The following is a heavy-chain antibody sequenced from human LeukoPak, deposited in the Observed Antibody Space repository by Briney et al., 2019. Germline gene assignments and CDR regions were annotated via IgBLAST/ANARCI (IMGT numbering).Heavy chain of an antibody. V-gene: IGHV3-30*02. J-gene: IGHJ6*03. Sequence: GGSLRLSCAASGFTFSSFSMNWVRQAPGKGLEWVAFIRYDGSNKYYADSVKGRFTISRDNSKNTLYLQMNSLRAEDTAVYYCAKDLDLDWIRYYYYMDVWGKGTTVTVSS. D-gene: IGHD1-1*01. CDR3: AKDLDLDWIRYYYYMDV. CDR2: IRYDGSNK. CDR1: GFTFSSFS.